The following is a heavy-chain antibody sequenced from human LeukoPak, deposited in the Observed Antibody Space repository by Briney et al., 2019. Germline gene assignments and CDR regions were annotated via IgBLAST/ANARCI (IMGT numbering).Heavy chain of an antibody. CDR2: IYYSGST. CDR1: GGSISSSSYY. CDR3: AKGLYYNFWSEYGS. V-gene: IGHV4-39*07. Sequence: PSETLSLTCTVSGGSISSSSYYWGWIRQPPGKGLEWIGSIYYSGSTYYNPSLKSRVTISVDTSKNQFSLKLSSVTAADTAVYYCAKGLYYNFWSEYGSWGQGTLVTVSS. D-gene: IGHD3-3*01. J-gene: IGHJ4*02.